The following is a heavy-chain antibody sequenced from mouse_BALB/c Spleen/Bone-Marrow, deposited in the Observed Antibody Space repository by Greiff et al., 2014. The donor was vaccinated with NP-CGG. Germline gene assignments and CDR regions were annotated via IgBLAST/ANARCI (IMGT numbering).Heavy chain of an antibody. CDR1: GFTFSDYY. J-gene: IGHJ4*01. D-gene: IGHD3-3*01. Sequence: EVMLVESGGGLVQPGGSLKLSCATSGFTFSDYYMYWVRQTPEKRLEWVAYISNGGGSTYYPDTVKGRFTISRDNAKNTLYLQMSHLKSEDTAMYYCARQGGTEYYAMDYWGQGTSVTVSS. CDR3: ARQGGTEYYAMDY. CDR2: ISNGGGST. V-gene: IGHV5-12*02.